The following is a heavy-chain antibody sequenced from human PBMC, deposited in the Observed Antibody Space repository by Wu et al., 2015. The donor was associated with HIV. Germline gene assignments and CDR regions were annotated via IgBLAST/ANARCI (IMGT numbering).Heavy chain of an antibody. Sequence: QVQLVQSGAEVKKPGASVKVSCKASGYTFTSYGITWVRQAPGQGLEWMGWISAYNGNTNYAQKVQGRVTMTTDTSTSTAYMELRSLRSDDTAVYYCARDKAYYDYLTGYLPFDYVGQGTLVHRLL. CDR2: ISAYNGNT. J-gene: IGHJ4*02. D-gene: IGHD3-9*01. CDR1: GYTFTSYG. V-gene: IGHV1-18*01. CDR3: ARDKAYYDYLTGYLPFDY.